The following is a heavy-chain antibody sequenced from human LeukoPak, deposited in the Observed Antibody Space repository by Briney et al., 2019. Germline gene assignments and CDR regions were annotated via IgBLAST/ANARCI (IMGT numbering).Heavy chain of an antibody. J-gene: IGHJ5*02. CDR1: GGXVSSGSYC. V-gene: IGHV4-61*01. D-gene: IGHD2-15*01. Sequence: PSETLSLTCTVSGGXVSSGSYCWSWIRQPPGKRLEWIGYIYYSGSTNYNPSLKSRVTLSVDTSKNQFSLKLNSVTAADTAVYYCARDGGNRFDPWGQGTLVTVSS. CDR2: IYYSGST. CDR3: ARDGGNRFDP.